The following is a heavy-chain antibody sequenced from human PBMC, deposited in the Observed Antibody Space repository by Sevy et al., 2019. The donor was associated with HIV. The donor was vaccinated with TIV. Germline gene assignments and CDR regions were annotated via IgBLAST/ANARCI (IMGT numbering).Heavy chain of an antibody. D-gene: IGHD3-16*01. Sequence: SETLSLTCAVYGGSFSGYYWSWIRQPPGKGLEWIGEINHSGSTNYNPSLKSRVTISVDTSKNQFSPKLSSVTAADTAVYYCARAPGGAPRDYWGQGTLVTVSS. J-gene: IGHJ4*02. V-gene: IGHV4-34*01. CDR1: GGSFSGYY. CDR3: ARAPGGAPRDY. CDR2: INHSGST.